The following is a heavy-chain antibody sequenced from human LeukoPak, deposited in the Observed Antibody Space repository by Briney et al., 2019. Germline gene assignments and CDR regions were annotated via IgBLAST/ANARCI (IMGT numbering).Heavy chain of an antibody. CDR3: VASFDY. V-gene: IGHV3-23*01. Sequence: PGGSLRLSCAASGFTFTKCALNWVRQAPGKGLEWVSTINVNGDTTYYADSVRGRFIVSRDNSKNTLYLEMNSLRVEDTAIYYCVASFDYWGQGTLVTVSS. J-gene: IGHJ4*02. CDR2: INVNGDTT. CDR1: GFTFTKCA.